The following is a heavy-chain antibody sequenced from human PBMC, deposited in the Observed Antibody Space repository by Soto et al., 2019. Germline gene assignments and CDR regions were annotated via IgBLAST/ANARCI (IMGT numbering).Heavy chain of an antibody. D-gene: IGHD3-10*01. CDR1: GGAISGYY. J-gene: IGHJ4*02. CDR3: ARHRGPAPVY. CDR2: LFYGGTT. V-gene: IGHV4-39*01. Sequence: QVQLQESGPGLVKPSETLSLTCTVSGGAISGYYWNWIRQPPGKGLEWVGSLFYGGTTDYNPSLKSRLTMSLDTSKNHFSLKLRSVTAADTAVYYCARHRGPAPVYWGQGTLVTASS.